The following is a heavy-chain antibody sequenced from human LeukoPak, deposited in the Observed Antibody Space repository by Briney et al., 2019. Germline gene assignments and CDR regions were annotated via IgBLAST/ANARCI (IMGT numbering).Heavy chain of an antibody. CDR1: GFIVSDNY. CDR2: IYSGGTT. V-gene: IGHV3-53*04. Sequence: PGGSLRLSCAGSGFIVSDNYMSWVRQAPGKGLEWVSVIYSGGTTYYADSAKGRFTVSRHDSKNTLYLQMNSLRTEDTAVYYCVKDRDLDYWGQGTLVTVSS. J-gene: IGHJ4*02. CDR3: VKDRDLDY.